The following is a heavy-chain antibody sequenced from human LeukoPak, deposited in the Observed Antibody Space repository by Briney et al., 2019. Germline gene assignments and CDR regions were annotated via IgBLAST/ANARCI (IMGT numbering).Heavy chain of an antibody. V-gene: IGHV1-18*01. Sequence: VASVKVSRKAYGYTFTSYGISWVRQAPGQGLEWMGWISGYNDKKKYAEKFQGRVTMTTETSTSTAYMELRSLRSDDTAVYYCARGRFSYGRGYQFDYWGQGTLVTVSS. D-gene: IGHD5-18*01. CDR1: GYTFTSYG. CDR2: ISGYNDKK. CDR3: ARGRFSYGRGYQFDY. J-gene: IGHJ4*02.